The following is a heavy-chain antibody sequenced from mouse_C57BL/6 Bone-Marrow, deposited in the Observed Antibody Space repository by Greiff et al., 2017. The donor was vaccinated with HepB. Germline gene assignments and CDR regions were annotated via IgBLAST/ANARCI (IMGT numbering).Heavy chain of an antibody. Sequence: EVMLVESEGGLVQPGSSMKLSCTASGFTFSDYYMAWVRQVPEKGLEWVANINYDGSSTYYLDSLKSRFIISRDNAKNILYLQMSSLKSEDTATYYCARDRGRYDGYSFDYWGQGTTLTVSS. D-gene: IGHD2-3*01. J-gene: IGHJ2*01. CDR1: GFTFSDYY. V-gene: IGHV5-16*01. CDR2: INYDGSST. CDR3: ARDRGRYDGYSFDY.